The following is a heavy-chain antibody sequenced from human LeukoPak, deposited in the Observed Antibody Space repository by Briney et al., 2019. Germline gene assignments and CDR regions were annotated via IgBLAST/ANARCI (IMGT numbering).Heavy chain of an antibody. CDR3: AKDYARYSGSYYLDY. V-gene: IGHV3-9*01. CDR1: GFSFDDYA. D-gene: IGHD1-26*01. J-gene: IGHJ4*02. Sequence: GGSLRLSCAASGFSFDDYAMPWVRQAPGKGLEWVSGISWNSGSIGYADSVRGRFTISRDNAKNSLYLQMNSLRAEDTALYYCAKDYARYSGSYYLDYWGQGTLVTVSS. CDR2: ISWNSGSI.